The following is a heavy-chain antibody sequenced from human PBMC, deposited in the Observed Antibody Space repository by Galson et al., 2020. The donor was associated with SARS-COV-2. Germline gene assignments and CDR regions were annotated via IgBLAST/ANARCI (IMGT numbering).Heavy chain of an antibody. D-gene: IGHD6-19*01. J-gene: IGHJ6*02. V-gene: IGHV4-59*08. CDR1: GGSISSYY. Sequence: ASETLSLTCTVSGGSISSYYWSWIRQPPGKGLEWIGYIYYSGSTNYNPSLKSRVTISVDTSKNQFSPKLSSVTAADTAVYYCARYHLPCGWYFRGKHYYYGMDVWGQGTTVTVSS. CDR2: IYYSGST. CDR3: ARYHLPCGWYFRGKHYYYGMDV.